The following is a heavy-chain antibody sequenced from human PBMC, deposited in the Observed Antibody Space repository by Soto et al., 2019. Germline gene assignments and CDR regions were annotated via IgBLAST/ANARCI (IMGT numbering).Heavy chain of an antibody. V-gene: IGHV3-15*07. D-gene: IGHD3-3*01. CDR1: GFTFSNAW. Sequence: GGSLRLSCAASGFTFSNAWMNWVRQAPGKGLKWVSRIKSKTDGGTTDYAAPVIGIFTISRDDSKNTLYLQMYSLKTEDTAVYYCTTGRLTYYDFWSGYYHYYYGMDVWGQGTTVTVSS. CDR3: TTGRLTYYDFWSGYYHYYYGMDV. J-gene: IGHJ6*02. CDR2: IKSKTDGGTT.